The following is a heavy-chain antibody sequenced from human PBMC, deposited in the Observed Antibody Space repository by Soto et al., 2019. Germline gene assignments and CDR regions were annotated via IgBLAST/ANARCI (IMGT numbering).Heavy chain of an antibody. V-gene: IGHV3-72*01. CDR2: TRNKANGYTT. Sequence: EMQLVESGGGLVQPGGSLRLSCTASGFTFSDHYMDWVRQAPGKGLEWVGRTRNKANGYTTEYAASVRGRFTVSRDDSKNSRFLQMNSLTTEDTAVYYCTVVQYIGSHYGPWDCWGQGTLVTVSS. J-gene: IGHJ4*02. D-gene: IGHD1-26*01. CDR3: TVVQYIGSHYGPWDC. CDR1: GFTFSDHY.